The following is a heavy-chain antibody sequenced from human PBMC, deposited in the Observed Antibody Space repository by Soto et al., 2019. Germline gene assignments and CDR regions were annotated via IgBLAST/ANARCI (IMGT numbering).Heavy chain of an antibody. D-gene: IGHD1-26*01. Sequence: PSETLSLTCTVSGGSISSYYWSWIRQPPGKGLEWIGYIYYSGSTNYNPSLKSRVTISVDTSKNQFSLKPSSVTAADTAVYYCARGGLLGGGYYYYYGMDVWGQGTTVTVSS. CDR2: IYYSGST. J-gene: IGHJ6*02. CDR3: ARGGLLGGGYYYYYGMDV. CDR1: GGSISSYY. V-gene: IGHV4-59*01.